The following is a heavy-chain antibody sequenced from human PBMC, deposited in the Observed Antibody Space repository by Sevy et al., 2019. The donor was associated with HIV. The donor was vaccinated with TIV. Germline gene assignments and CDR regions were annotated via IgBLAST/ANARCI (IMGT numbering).Heavy chain of an antibody. CDR2: IGYDGSDK. CDR1: GFTFRNYG. V-gene: IGHV3-30*18. D-gene: IGHD1-26*01. CDR3: AKERGGSYIPYFYGMDV. J-gene: IGHJ6*02. Sequence: GSLRLSCIASGFTFRNYGIHWVRQAPGKGLDWVAVIGYDGSDKYYADSVKGRFTISRDNSKSTLFLQMNSLRVEDTAVYYCAKERGGSYIPYFYGMDVWGQGTAVTVSS.